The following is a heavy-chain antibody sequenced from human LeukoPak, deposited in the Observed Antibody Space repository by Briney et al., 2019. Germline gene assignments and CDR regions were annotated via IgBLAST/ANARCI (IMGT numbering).Heavy chain of an antibody. V-gene: IGHV4-34*01. J-gene: IGHJ6*02. D-gene: IGHD2-15*01. Sequence: SETLSLTCAVYGGSFSGYYWSWIRQPPGKGLEWIGEINHSGSTNYNPSLKSRVTISVDTSKNQFSLKLSSVTAADTAVYYCAGGGIGKVVVAATRGIYYYYYGMDVWGQGTTVTVSS. CDR2: INHSGST. CDR3: AGGGIGKVVVAATRGIYYYYYGMDV. CDR1: GGSFSGYY.